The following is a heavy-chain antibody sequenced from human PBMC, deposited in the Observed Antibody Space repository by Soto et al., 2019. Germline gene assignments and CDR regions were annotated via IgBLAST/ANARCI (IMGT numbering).Heavy chain of an antibody. V-gene: IGHV5-10-1*01. CDR3: ARRHLTKADYSGMDV. CDR2: IDPSDSYT. J-gene: IGHJ6*02. CDR1: GYSFTSYW. D-gene: IGHD4-4*01. Sequence: PGESLKISCKGSGYSFTSYWISWVRQMPGKGLEWMGRIDPSDSYTNYSPSFQGHVTISADKSISTAYLQWSSLKASDTAMYYCARRHLTKADYSGMDVWGQGTTVTV.